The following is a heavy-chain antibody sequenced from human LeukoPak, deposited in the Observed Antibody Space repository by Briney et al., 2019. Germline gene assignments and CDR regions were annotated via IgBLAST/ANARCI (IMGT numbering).Heavy chain of an antibody. CDR2: INHSGST. D-gene: IGHD3-16*02. CDR3: ARAPYDYVWGSYRRTYDY. CDR1: GGSFSGYY. Sequence: SETLSLTCAVYGGSFSGYYWSWIRQPPGKGLEWIAEINHSGSTNYNPSLKSRVTISVDTSKNQFSLKLSSVTAADTAVYYCARAPYDYVWGSYRRTYDYWGQGTLVTVSS. J-gene: IGHJ4*02. V-gene: IGHV4-34*01.